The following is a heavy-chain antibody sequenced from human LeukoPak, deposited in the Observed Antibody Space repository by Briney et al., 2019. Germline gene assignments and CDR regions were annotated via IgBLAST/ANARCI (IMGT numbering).Heavy chain of an antibody. Sequence: GRSLRLSCAASGFTFSSYGMHWVRQAPGKGLEWVADIWYDGSNKYYADSVKGRFTISRDNSKNTLYLQMNSLRAEDTAVYYCARGYYDSSGYFGTPFDYWGQGTLVTVSS. CDR1: GFTFSSYG. V-gene: IGHV3-33*01. D-gene: IGHD3-22*01. J-gene: IGHJ4*02. CDR2: IWYDGSNK. CDR3: ARGYYDSSGYFGTPFDY.